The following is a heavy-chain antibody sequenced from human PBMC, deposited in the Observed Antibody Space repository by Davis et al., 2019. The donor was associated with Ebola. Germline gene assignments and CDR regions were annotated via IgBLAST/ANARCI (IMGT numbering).Heavy chain of an antibody. CDR2: INANSGGT. CDR1: GYTFTSYG. CDR3: ARGPYSGRYSNY. J-gene: IGHJ4*02. Sequence: ASVKVSCKASGYTFTSYGISWVRQAPGQGLEWMGRINANSGGTNYAQKFQDRVIMTRDTSINTAYLELGRLRSDDTAVYYCARGPYSGRYSNYWGQGTLVSVTS. V-gene: IGHV1-2*06. D-gene: IGHD1-26*01.